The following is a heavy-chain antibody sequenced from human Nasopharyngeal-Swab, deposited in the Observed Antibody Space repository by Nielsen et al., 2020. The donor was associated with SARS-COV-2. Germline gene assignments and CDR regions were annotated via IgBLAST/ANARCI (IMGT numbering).Heavy chain of an antibody. CDR2: ITSTGAYI. J-gene: IGHJ4*02. D-gene: IGHD6-19*01. V-gene: IGHV3-21*01. Sequence: WIRQPPGKGLEWGSSITSTGAYIYYGGSVKGRFTISRDNARKSLYLQMNSLRAEDTAVYYCARESGGWQPYFDSWGQGTLVTVSS. CDR3: ARESGGWQPYFDS.